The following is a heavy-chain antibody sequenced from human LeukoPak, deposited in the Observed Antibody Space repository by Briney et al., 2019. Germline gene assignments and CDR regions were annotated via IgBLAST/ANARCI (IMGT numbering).Heavy chain of an antibody. D-gene: IGHD3-10*01. Sequence: GGSLRLSCAASGFTFSNHAMTWVRQAPGKGLEWILLISGNGGSTYYTDSVKGRFTISRDNSKNTLYLQMNSLRAEDTAVYYCAKDQKMHGDYWGQGTLVTVSS. J-gene: IGHJ4*02. V-gene: IGHV3-23*01. CDR1: GFTFSNHA. CDR2: ISGNGGST. CDR3: AKDQKMHGDY.